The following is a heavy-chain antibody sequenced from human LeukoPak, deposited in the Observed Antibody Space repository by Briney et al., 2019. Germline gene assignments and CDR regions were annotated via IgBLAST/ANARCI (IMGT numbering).Heavy chain of an antibody. CDR2: IYPSDSST. CDR3: ARPMTTVTIDAFDI. CDR1: GYGFTSYW. V-gene: IGHV5-51*01. J-gene: IGHJ3*02. Sequence: GAXXKISCKGSGYGFTSYWIGWGRRMPGKGVEGMVIIYPSDSSTRYSPSFQGQVTISADKSISTAYLQWSSLKASDTAMYYCARPMTTVTIDAFDIWGQGTMVTVSS. D-gene: IGHD4-17*01.